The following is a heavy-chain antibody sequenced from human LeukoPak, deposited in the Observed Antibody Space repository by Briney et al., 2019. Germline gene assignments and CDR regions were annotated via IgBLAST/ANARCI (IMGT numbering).Heavy chain of an antibody. V-gene: IGHV3-15*01. CDR3: TTDWGCGGSCLGHGGFDF. CDR1: GFTFNNYA. D-gene: IGHD2-21*01. J-gene: IGHJ4*02. CDR2: IKHKISGETT. Sequence: PGGSLRLSCEAAGFTFNNYAMSWVRQAPGKGLEWVGRIKHKISGETTDYAAPVKGRFTISRDDSKDTLYLQMNSLTTDDTAVYYCTTDWGCGGSCLGHGGFDFWGQGTLVTVSS.